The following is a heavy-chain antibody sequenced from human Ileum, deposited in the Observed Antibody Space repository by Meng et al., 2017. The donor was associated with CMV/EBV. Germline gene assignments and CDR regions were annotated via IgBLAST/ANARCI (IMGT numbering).Heavy chain of an antibody. J-gene: IGHJ5*02. V-gene: IGHV4-39*07. CDR2: ISYSGST. CDR3: AGSSAGWFDP. Sequence: CGSISSGPYHWGWIRQPPGKGLEWIGTISYSGSTSHNPSLKSRATLSVDTSKNQFSLKLTSVTAADTAVYYCAGSSAGWFDPWGQGTLVTVSS. CDR1: CGSISSGPYH.